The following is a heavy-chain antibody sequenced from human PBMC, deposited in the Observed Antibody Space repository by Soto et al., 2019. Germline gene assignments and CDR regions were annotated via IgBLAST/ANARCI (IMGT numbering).Heavy chain of an antibody. Sequence: SETLSLTCTVSGGSISSSSYYWGWIRQPPGKGLEWIGSIYYSGSTYYNPSLKSRVTISVDTSKNQFSLKLSSVTAADTAVYYCARRTGLLWFGELLYWFDPWGQGTLVTVSS. D-gene: IGHD3-10*01. J-gene: IGHJ5*02. CDR3: ARRTGLLWFGELLYWFDP. CDR2: IYYSGST. V-gene: IGHV4-39*01. CDR1: GGSISSSSYY.